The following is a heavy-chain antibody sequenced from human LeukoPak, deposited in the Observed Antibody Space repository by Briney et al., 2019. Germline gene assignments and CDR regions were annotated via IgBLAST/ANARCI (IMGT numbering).Heavy chain of an antibody. D-gene: IGHD3-10*01. CDR1: GFTFSSYG. V-gene: IGHV3-33*01. CDR3: ARDLDLAGPSGSYYYYYYYGMDV. CDR2: IWYDGSNK. Sequence: GGSLRLSCAASGFTFSSYGMHWVRQAPGKGLEWVAVIWYDGSNKYYADSVKGRFTISRDNSKNTLYLQMNSLRAEDTAVYYCARDLDLAGPSGSYYYYYYYGMDVWGQGTTVTVSS. J-gene: IGHJ6*02.